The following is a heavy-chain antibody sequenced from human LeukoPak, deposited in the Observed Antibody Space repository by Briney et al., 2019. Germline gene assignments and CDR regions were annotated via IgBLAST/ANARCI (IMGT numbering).Heavy chain of an antibody. V-gene: IGHV3-33*01. D-gene: IGHD6-25*01. Sequence: GGSLRLSCAASGFTFRSYGMHWVRQAQGKGLEWVAVIWSDGSQQHYADSVKGRFTISRDNSKNTLYLQMNSLRVDDTAVYYCARSSDSSDLGYWGQGTLVTVPS. CDR3: ARSSDSSDLGY. CDR1: GFTFRSYG. J-gene: IGHJ4*02. CDR2: IWSDGSQQ.